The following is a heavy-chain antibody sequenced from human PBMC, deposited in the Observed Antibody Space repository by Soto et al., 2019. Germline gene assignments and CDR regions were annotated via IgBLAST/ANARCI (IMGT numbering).Heavy chain of an antibody. D-gene: IGHD2-15*01. V-gene: IGHV3-21*01. CDR3: ARDRLVPATSAPPSCYYGMDV. CDR1: VFTFSSYR. J-gene: IGHJ6*01. Sequence: GCLILSFATSVFTFSSYRMDWVRQAPGMGPEWVLSISSSTRYIYYADSVRGRVTISRDNSKNSLYLQINSLRAEDTAVYYCARDRLVPATSAPPSCYYGMDVWGQGTTVTVSS. CDR2: ISSSTRYI.